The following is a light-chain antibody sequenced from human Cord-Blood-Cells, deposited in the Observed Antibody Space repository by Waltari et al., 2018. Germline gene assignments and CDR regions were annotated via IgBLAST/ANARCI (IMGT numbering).Light chain of an antibody. V-gene: IGKV1-9*01. Sequence: DIQLTQSPSFLSASVGDRVTITCRASQGISSYLAWYQQKPGKAPKLLIYAASTLQSGVPSRFSDSGSGTEFTLTISSLQPEDFATYYCQQLNSYRLTFGGGTKVEIK. J-gene: IGKJ4*01. CDR2: AAS. CDR1: QGISSY. CDR3: QQLNSYRLT.